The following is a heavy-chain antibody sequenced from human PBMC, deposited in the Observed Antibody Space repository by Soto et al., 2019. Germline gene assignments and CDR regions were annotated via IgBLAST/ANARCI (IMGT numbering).Heavy chain of an antibody. D-gene: IGHD4-17*01. V-gene: IGHV1-46*01. CDR3: TTYHGDYNFDH. J-gene: IGHJ5*02. CDR2: IDPSGGST. Sequence: ASVKVSCKASGYTFTTYYMHWVRQAPGQGLEWMGIIDPSGGSTSYAQKFQARVTMTGDTSTDTVYMELSSLRSEDTALYFCTTYHGDYNFDHWGQGTLVTVSS. CDR1: GYTFTTYY.